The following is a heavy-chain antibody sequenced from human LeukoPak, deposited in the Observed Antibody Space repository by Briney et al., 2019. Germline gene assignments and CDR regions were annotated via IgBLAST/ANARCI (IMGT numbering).Heavy chain of an antibody. J-gene: IGHJ5*02. Sequence: GGSLRLSCAASGFTFSSYSMNWVRRAPGRGLEWVSTISAGATSTHYADSVKGGFTIARENSKNTLYLQMNSLRGEDTAVYYCARSRVTNYDNWFDPWGQGTLVTVSS. CDR2: ISAGATST. CDR1: GFTFSSYS. V-gene: IGHV3-23*01. D-gene: IGHD3-22*01. CDR3: ARSRVTNYDNWFDP.